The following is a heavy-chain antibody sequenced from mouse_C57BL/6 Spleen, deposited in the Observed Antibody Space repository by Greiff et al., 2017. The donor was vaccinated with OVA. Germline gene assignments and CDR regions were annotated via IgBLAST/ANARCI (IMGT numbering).Heavy chain of an antibody. V-gene: IGHV1-19*01. D-gene: IGHD2-4*01. CDR1: GYTFTDYY. CDR3: ARDDYGEFAY. J-gene: IGHJ3*01. Sequence: EVQLQQSGPVLVKPGASVKMSCKASGYTFTDYYMNWVKQSHGKSLEWIGVINPYNGGTSYNQKFKGKATLTVDKSSSTAYMELNSLTSEDSAVYYCARDDYGEFAYWGQGTLVTVSA. CDR2: INPYNGGT.